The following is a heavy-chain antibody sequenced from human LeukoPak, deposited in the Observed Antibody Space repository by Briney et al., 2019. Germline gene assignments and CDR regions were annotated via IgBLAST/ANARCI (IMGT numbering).Heavy chain of an antibody. CDR2: INGDGSSI. V-gene: IGHV3-74*03. Sequence: PGGSLRLSCAASGFTFSSFWMHWVRQTPGKGLVWVSRINGDGSSIKYADSVKGRFTMSRGNTKNTLFRQMNSLRAEDTALYYCVRESAYCGGDGYSPRGDYWGQGTLVTVSS. CDR3: VRESAYCGGDGYSPRGDY. CDR1: GFTFSSFW. D-gene: IGHD2-21*02. J-gene: IGHJ4*02.